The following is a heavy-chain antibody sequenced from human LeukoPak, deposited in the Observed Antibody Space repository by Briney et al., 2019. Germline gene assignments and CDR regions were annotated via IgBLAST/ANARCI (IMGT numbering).Heavy chain of an antibody. J-gene: IGHJ3*02. CDR1: GGSFSGYY. CDR2: INHSGST. D-gene: IGHD6-13*01. CDR3: ASLSSWVPLDAFDI. Sequence: SETLSLTCAVYGGSFSGYYWSWIRQPPGKGLEWIGEINHSGSTNYNPSLKSRVTISVDTSKNQFSLKLSSVTAADTAVYYCASLSSWVPLDAFDIWGQGTMVTVSS. V-gene: IGHV4-34*01.